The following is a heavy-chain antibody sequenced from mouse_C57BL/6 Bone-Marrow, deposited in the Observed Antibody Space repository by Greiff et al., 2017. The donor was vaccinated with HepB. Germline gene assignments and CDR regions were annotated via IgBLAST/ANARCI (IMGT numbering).Heavy chain of an antibody. CDR1: GFTFSDYY. CDR3: AREGYDGYHYYAMDY. CDR2: IHYDGSST. D-gene: IGHD2-3*01. J-gene: IGHJ4*01. V-gene: IGHV5-16*01. Sequence: EVQVVESEGGLVQPGSSMKLSCTASGFTFSDYYMAWVRQVPEKGLEWVANIHYDGSSTYYLDSLKSRFIISRDNAKNILYLQMSSLKSEDTATYYCAREGYDGYHYYAMDYWGQGTSVTVSS.